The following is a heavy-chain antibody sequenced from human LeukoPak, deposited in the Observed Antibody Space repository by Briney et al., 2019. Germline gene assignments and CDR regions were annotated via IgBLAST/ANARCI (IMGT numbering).Heavy chain of an antibody. CDR1: GYTFTSYG. V-gene: IGHV1-18*01. J-gene: IGHJ5*02. Sequence: ASVKVSCKASGYTFTSYGISWVRQAPGQGLEWMGWISAYNGNTNYAQKLQGRVTLTTDTSTSTAYMELSRLRSDDTAVYYCARGTGVNYCSSTSCHNWFDPWGQGTLVTVSS. D-gene: IGHD2-2*01. CDR3: ARGTGVNYCSSTSCHNWFDP. CDR2: ISAYNGNT.